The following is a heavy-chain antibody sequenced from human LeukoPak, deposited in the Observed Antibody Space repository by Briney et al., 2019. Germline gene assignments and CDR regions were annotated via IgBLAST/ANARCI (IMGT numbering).Heavy chain of an antibody. Sequence: GGSLRLSCAASGFTFSSYAMHWVRQAPGKGLEWVAVISYDGSNKYYADSVKGRFTISRDNSKNTLYLQMNSLRAEDTAVYYCARGTDSSSWYRWFDPWGQETLVTVPS. V-gene: IGHV3-30-3*01. CDR2: ISYDGSNK. J-gene: IGHJ5*02. CDR1: GFTFSSYA. CDR3: ARGTDSSSWYRWFDP. D-gene: IGHD6-13*01.